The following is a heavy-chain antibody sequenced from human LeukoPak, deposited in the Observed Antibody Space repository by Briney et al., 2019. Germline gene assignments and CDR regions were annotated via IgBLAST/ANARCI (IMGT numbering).Heavy chain of an antibody. Sequence: PSETLSLTCTVSGGSTSSYYWSWIRQPPGKGLEWIGRIFTSGIISGNTNYNPSLESRVTMSVDASKNQFSLKLTSVTAADTAIYYCARDRYYYDTRRYYSAFETWGQGTMVTVSS. CDR2: IFTSGIISGNT. CDR3: ARDRYYYDTRRYYSAFET. J-gene: IGHJ3*02. V-gene: IGHV4-4*07. D-gene: IGHD3-22*01. CDR1: GGSTSSYY.